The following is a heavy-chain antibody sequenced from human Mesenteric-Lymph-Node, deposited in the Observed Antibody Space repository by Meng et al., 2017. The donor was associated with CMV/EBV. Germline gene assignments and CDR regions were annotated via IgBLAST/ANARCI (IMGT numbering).Heavy chain of an antibody. CDR1: VDTFSSYP. D-gene: IGHD5-18*01. J-gene: IGHJ4*02. CDR3: ARDLVDTAMIYSFDS. V-gene: IGHV1-69*04. CDR2: IIPVLGIT. Sequence: SVPVSCKASVDTFSSYPITWLRQAPGQGLEWMGRIIPVLGITNYAQKFQGRVTITADKSTSTAYIDLSSLRSEDTAVYYCARDLVDTAMIYSFDSWGQGTLVTVSS.